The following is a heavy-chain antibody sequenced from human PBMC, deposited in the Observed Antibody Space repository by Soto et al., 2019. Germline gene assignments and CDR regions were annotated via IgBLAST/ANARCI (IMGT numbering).Heavy chain of an antibody. CDR1: GYTFTSYD. D-gene: IGHD3-10*01. V-gene: IGHV1-3*01. Sequence: ASVKVSCKASGYTFTSYDMHWVRQAPGQWLEWMGWINAGNGNTKYSQKFQGRVTITRDTSASTAYMELSSLRSEDTAVYYCARVDMVRGVIITKAYAFDIWGQGTMVTVSS. CDR3: ARVDMVRGVIITKAYAFDI. J-gene: IGHJ3*02. CDR2: INAGNGNT.